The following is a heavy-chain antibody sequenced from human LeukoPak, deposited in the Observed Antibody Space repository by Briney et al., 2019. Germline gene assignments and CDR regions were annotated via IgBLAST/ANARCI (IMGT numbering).Heavy chain of an antibody. V-gene: IGHV1-2*02. J-gene: IGHJ4*02. D-gene: IGHD3-22*01. CDR2: INPNSGGT. CDR3: ARDYYDSSGFDY. CDR1: GYTFTGYY. Sequence: ASVKVSCKASGYTFTGYYMHWVRQAPGQGLEWMGWINPNSGGTNYAQKFQGRVTMTRDTSISTAYMELSRLRSDDTAVYYCARDYYDSSGFDYWGQGTLVTVPS.